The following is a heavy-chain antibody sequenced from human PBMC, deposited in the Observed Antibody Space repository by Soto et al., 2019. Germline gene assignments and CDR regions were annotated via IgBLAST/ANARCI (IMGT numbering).Heavy chain of an antibody. CDR3: ARRRAYCSGGSCYSRYNWFDP. CDR2: INHSGST. Sequence: QVQLQQWGAGLLKPSETLSLTCAVYGWSFSGYYWSWIRQPPGKGLEWIAEINHSGSTNYNPSLKSRVAISVDTSKNQFSLKLSSVTAADTAVYYCARRRAYCSGGSCYSRYNWFDPWGQGTLVTVSS. D-gene: IGHD2-15*01. J-gene: IGHJ5*02. CDR1: GWSFSGYY. V-gene: IGHV4-34*01.